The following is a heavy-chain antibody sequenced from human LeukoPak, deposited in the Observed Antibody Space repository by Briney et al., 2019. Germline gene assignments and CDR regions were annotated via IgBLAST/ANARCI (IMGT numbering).Heavy chain of an antibody. J-gene: IGHJ5*02. CDR1: GYTFTGYY. V-gene: IGHV1-2*02. Sequence: ASVKVSCKASGYTFTGYYMHWVRQAPGLGLEWMGWINPNSGGTNYAQKFQGRVTMTRDTSISTAYMELSRLRSDDTAVYYCAREGIAVADWFDPWGQGTLVTVSS. CDR2: INPNSGGT. CDR3: AREGIAVADWFDP. D-gene: IGHD6-19*01.